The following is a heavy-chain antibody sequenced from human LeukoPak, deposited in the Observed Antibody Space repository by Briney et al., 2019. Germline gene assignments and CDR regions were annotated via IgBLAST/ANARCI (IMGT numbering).Heavy chain of an antibody. CDR2: ITESGGGT. CDR3: AKGSAAGRPYYFDY. Sequence: GGSLRLSCAASGFTFGSYAMSWVRQAPGKGLEWVSAITESGGGTYNADSVKGRFTISRDNSKKTLFLQMNSLRAEDTAIYYCAKGSAAGRPYYFDYWGQGALVTVSS. D-gene: IGHD6-25*01. V-gene: IGHV3-23*01. J-gene: IGHJ4*02. CDR1: GFTFGSYA.